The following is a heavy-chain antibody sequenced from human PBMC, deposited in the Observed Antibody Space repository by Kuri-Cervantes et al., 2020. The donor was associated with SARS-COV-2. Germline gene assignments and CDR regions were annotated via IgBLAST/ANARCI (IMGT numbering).Heavy chain of an antibody. CDR1: GGTFSSYA. CDR2: ISAYNGNT. Sequence: ASVKVSCKASGGTFSSYAISWVRQAPGQGLEWMGWISAYNGNTNYAQKLQGRVTMITDTSTSTAYMELRSLRSDDTAVYYCARGERADYYDSSGYTFDYWGQGTLVTVSS. J-gene: IGHJ4*02. CDR3: ARGERADYYDSSGYTFDY. V-gene: IGHV1-18*01. D-gene: IGHD3-22*01.